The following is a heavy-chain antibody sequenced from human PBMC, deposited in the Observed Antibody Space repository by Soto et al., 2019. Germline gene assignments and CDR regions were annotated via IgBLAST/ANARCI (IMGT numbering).Heavy chain of an antibody. CDR2: IKQDGSEK. V-gene: IGHV3-7*03. CDR1: GFTFSSYW. D-gene: IGHD3-22*01. CDR3: AIWYYYDSIFYYFDY. Sequence: GGSLRLSCAASGFTFSSYWMSWVRQAPGKGLEWGADIKQDGSEKYYVDSVKGRFTISRDNANNSLYLQMNSLRSEETSVYYCAIWYYYDSIFYYFDYWGQVTLVTVSS. J-gene: IGHJ4*02.